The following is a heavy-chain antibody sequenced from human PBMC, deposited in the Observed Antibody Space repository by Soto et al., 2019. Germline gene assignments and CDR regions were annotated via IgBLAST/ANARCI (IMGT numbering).Heavy chain of an antibody. Sequence: GGSLRLSCAASGFTFSSYAMHWVRQAPGKGLEWVAVISYDGSNKYYADSVKGRFTISRDNSKNTLYLQMNSLRAEDTAVYYCARYIRATYSSSWYKSGDGMDVWGQGTTVTVSS. J-gene: IGHJ6*02. CDR3: ARYIRATYSSSWYKSGDGMDV. D-gene: IGHD6-13*01. CDR2: ISYDGSNK. V-gene: IGHV3-30-3*01. CDR1: GFTFSSYA.